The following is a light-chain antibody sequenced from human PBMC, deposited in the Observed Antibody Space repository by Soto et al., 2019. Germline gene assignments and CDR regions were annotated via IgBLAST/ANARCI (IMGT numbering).Light chain of an antibody. CDR1: SSDVGAYNY. CDR3: SSYVGNNNLV. CDR2: EVN. Sequence: QSALTQPPSASGSPGQSVTISCTGTSSDVGAYNYVSWYQQHPGKAHKLMIYEVNKRPSGVPDRFSGSKSGKTASLTVSGLQAEDEADYFCSSYVGNNNLVFGGGTKLTVL. J-gene: IGLJ2*01. V-gene: IGLV2-8*01.